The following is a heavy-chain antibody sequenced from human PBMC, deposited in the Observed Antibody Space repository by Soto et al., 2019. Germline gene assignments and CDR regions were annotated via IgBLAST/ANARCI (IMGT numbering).Heavy chain of an antibody. CDR3: AKLGSDDWKYFHY. CDR1: GFNFNSYA. J-gene: IGHJ4*02. D-gene: IGHD1-1*01. V-gene: IGHV3-23*01. CDR2: ISGSGDTT. Sequence: EVQLLESGGGLAQPGGSPRLSCAASGFNFNSYAMTWVRQAPGKGLEWVSGISGSGDTTYYADSARGRFTISRDNSRNTLHLQINSLRAEDTAVYYCAKLGSDDWKYFHYWGQGTLVTVSS.